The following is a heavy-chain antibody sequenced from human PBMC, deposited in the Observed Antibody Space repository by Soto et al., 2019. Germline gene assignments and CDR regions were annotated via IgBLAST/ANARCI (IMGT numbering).Heavy chain of an antibody. Sequence: QVQLVQSGAEVKKPGSSVKVSCKASGGTFSSYAISWVRQAPGQGLEWMGGIIPIFGTANYAQKFQGRVTITADESKSTACMELSRLRSEDTAVYYCASQQLGPSYYYGMDVWGQGTTVTVSS. CDR1: GGTFSSYA. V-gene: IGHV1-69*12. D-gene: IGHD6-6*01. CDR2: IIPIFGTA. J-gene: IGHJ6*02. CDR3: ASQQLGPSYYYGMDV.